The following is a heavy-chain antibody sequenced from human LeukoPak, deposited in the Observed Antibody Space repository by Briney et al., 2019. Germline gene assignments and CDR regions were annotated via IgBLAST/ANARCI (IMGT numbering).Heavy chain of an antibody. J-gene: IGHJ4*02. Sequence: AGESLKISCKGSGYRFTSDWIGWVRQMPGKGLEWMGIIYPGDSDTRYSPSFQGQVTISADKSVNTAYLQWSSLKASDTAMYYCARLSGRVVCSAGSCYIDSWGQGTLVTVSS. V-gene: IGHV5-51*01. D-gene: IGHD2-15*01. CDR1: GYRFTSDW. CDR2: IYPGDSDT. CDR3: ARLSGRVVCSAGSCYIDS.